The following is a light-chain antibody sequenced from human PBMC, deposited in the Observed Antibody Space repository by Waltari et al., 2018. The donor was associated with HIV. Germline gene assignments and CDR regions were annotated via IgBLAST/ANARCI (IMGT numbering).Light chain of an antibody. CDR2: LGS. Sequence: DIVMTQSPLSLPVTPGEPASISCRSSQSLLHSNGYYFLDWYLQRPGQSPQLLIDLGSNRASGVPDRFSGSGAGTDFTLKISRVEAEDVGFYFCMQALQTPWTFGQGTRVDIK. CDR3: MQALQTPWT. V-gene: IGKV2-28*01. CDR1: QSLLHSNGYYF. J-gene: IGKJ1*01.